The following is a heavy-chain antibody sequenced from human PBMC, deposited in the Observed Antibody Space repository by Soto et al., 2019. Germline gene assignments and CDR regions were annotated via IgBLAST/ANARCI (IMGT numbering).Heavy chain of an antibody. Sequence: SVKVSCKASGGTFSSYAISWVRQAPAQGLEWMGGIIPIFGPANYAQKFQGRVTITAXEXXSXXXMXLXXLRXEXTAVYYCARVGYSYGLSWFDPWGQGILVT. J-gene: IGHJ5*02. V-gene: IGHV1-69*13. CDR1: GGTFSSYA. D-gene: IGHD5-18*01. CDR3: ARVGYSYGLSWFDP. CDR2: IIPIFGPA.